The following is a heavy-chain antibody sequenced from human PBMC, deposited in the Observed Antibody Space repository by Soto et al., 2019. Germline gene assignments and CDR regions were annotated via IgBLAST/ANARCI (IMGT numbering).Heavy chain of an antibody. CDR3: ARDLSYDRRKYYYYGMDV. J-gene: IGHJ6*02. CDR2: IWYDGSNK. V-gene: IGHV3-33*01. Sequence: GGSLRLSCAASGFTFSSYGMHWVRQAPGKGLEWVAVIWYDGSNKYYADSVKGRFTISRDNSKNTLYLQMNSLRAEDTAVYYCARDLSYDRRKYYYYGMDVWGQGTTVTVSS. CDR1: GFTFSSYG. D-gene: IGHD3-22*01.